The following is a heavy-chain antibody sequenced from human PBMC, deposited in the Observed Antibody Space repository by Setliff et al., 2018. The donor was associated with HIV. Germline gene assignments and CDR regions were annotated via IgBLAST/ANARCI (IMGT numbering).Heavy chain of an antibody. Sequence: PSETLSLTCTVSGDSISSSTYYWGWIRQPLGRGLEWIGSIFYTGFTYYSPSLESRVTTSVDTSKNQFSLRVRSVTAADTAVYYCARVVKGYNWNYFDYWGQGTLVTVSS. J-gene: IGHJ4*02. CDR1: GDSISSSTYY. V-gene: IGHV4-39*07. CDR3: ARVVKGYNWNYFDY. CDR2: IFYTGFT. D-gene: IGHD1-20*01.